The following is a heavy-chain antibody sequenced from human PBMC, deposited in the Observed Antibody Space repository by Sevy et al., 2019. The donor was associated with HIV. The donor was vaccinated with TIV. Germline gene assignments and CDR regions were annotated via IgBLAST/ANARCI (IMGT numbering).Heavy chain of an antibody. V-gene: IGHV3-53*01. CDR2: IYSGGST. CDR3: ARERIVGATWGGFDY. D-gene: IGHD1-26*01. CDR1: GFTVSRNY. Sequence: GGSLRLSCAASGFTVSRNYMSWVRQAPGKGLEWVSVIYSGGSTYYADSVKGGFTISRDNSKNTLYLQMNSLGAEDTAVYYCARERIVGATWGGFDYWGQGTLVTVSS. J-gene: IGHJ4*02.